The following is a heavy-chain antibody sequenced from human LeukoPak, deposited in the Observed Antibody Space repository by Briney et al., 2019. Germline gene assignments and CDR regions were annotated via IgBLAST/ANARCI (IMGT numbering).Heavy chain of an antibody. CDR3: AKDCDDSSGFPYYFDY. CDR2: IRYDGSNK. D-gene: IGHD3-22*01. J-gene: IGHJ4*02. V-gene: IGHV3-30*02. Sequence: PGGSLRLSCAASGFTFSSYAMHWVRQAPGKGLEWVAFIRYDGSNKYYADSVKGRFTISRDNSKNTLYLQMNSLRAEDTAVYYCAKDCDDSSGFPYYFDYWGQGTLVTVSS. CDR1: GFTFSSYA.